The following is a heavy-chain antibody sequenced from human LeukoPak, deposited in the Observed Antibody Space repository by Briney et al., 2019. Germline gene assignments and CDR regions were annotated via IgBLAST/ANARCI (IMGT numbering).Heavy chain of an antibody. CDR1: GGSISSSSHY. CDR2: IYYSGST. J-gene: IGHJ5*02. D-gene: IGHD2-2*02. CDR3: AREYCSSTSCYTGEWFDP. Sequence: SETLSLTCTVSGGSISSSSHYWGWIRQPPGKGLEWIGIIYYSGSTYYNPSLKSRVTISVDTSKNQFSLKLSSVTAADTAVYYCAREYCSSTSCYTGEWFDPWGQGTLVTVSS. V-gene: IGHV4-39*07.